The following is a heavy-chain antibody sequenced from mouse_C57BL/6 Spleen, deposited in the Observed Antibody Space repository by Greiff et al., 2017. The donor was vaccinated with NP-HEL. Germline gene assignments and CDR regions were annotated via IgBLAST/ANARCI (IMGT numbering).Heavy chain of an antibody. D-gene: IGHD1-1*01. CDR2: INPSNGGT. CDR1: GYTFTSYW. Sequence: VQGVESGTELVKPGASVKLSCKASGYTFTSYWMHWVKQRPGQGLEWIGNINPSNGGTNYNEKFKSKATLTVDKSSSTAYMQLSSLTSEDSAVYYCARSDYYGSSYWYFDVWGTGTTVTVSS. CDR3: ARSDYYGSSYWYFDV. V-gene: IGHV1-53*01. J-gene: IGHJ1*03.